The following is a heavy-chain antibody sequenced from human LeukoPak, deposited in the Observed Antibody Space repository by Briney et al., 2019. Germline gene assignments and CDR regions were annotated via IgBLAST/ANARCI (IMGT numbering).Heavy chain of an antibody. CDR3: ARGQLQLTDY. CDR1: GYTFTSYA. Sequence: ASVTVSCKASGYTFTSYAMHWVRQAPGQRLEWMGWINAGNGNTKYSQKFQGRVTITRDTSASTAYMEPSSLRSEDTAVYYCARGQLQLTDYWGQGTLVTVSS. J-gene: IGHJ4*02. D-gene: IGHD5-18*01. V-gene: IGHV1-3*01. CDR2: INAGNGNT.